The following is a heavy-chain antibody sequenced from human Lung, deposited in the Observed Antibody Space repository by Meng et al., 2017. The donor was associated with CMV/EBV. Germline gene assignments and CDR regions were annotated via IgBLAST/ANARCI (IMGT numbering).Heavy chain of an antibody. CDR3: AVLGDDSNDY. CDR1: GFPFSIYA. CDR2: ISVSGADT. Sequence: LSCAASGFPFSIYAVSWVRRAPGKGLEWVSDISVSGADTSYADSVKGRFTISRDHSKNAVYLQMNSLRAEDTAVYYCAVLGDDSNDYWGQGTLVTVSS. J-gene: IGHJ4*02. D-gene: IGHD3-16*01. V-gene: IGHV3-23*01.